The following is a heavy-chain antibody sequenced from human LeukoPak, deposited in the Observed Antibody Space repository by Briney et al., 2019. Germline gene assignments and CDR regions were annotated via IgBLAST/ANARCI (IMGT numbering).Heavy chain of an antibody. J-gene: IGHJ6*03. Sequence: PGGSLRLSCAASGFTFSTYTMNWVRQAPGKGLEWVSSISSRSSYIYYADSVKGRFTISRDNARNSLYLQMNSLRAEDTAVYNCVRVPLNYYYYMDVWGKGTTVTVSS. CDR2: ISSRSSYI. CDR1: GFTFSTYT. CDR3: VRVPLNYYYYMDV. V-gene: IGHV3-21*01.